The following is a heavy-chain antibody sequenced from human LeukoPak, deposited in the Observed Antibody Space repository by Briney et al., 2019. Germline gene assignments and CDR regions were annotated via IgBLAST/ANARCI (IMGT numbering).Heavy chain of an antibody. CDR2: IYHSGST. D-gene: IGHD5-12*01. CDR1: GGSISSSNW. CDR3: ARGDVDIVASDY. J-gene: IGHJ4*02. Sequence: KSSETLSLTCAVSGGSISSSNWWSWVRQPPGKGLEWIGEIYHSGSTNYNPSLKSRVTISVDTSKNQFSLKLSSVTAADTAVYYCARGDVDIVASDYWGQGTLVTVSS. V-gene: IGHV4-4*02.